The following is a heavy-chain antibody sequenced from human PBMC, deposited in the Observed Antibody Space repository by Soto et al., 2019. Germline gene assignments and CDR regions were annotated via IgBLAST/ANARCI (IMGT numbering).Heavy chain of an antibody. D-gene: IGHD3-3*01. CDR2: IDPSDSYT. J-gene: IGHJ3*02. V-gene: IGHV5-10-1*01. CDR3: ARHDGNFGVVPLDS. CDR1: GYGFTSYW. Sequence: GGSQKISCQGSGYGFTSYWISWVRPLTGKGLEWMGRIDPSDSYTNYSPSFQGHVTISADKSISTAYLQWSSLKASDTARDYCARHDGNFGVVPLDSWGQGTRVTVS.